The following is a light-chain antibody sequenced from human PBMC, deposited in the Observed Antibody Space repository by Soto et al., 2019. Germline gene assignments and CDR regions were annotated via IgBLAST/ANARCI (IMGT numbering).Light chain of an antibody. Sequence: EIVLTHSPGTLSFSPGQRATLSCRASERISRDYLAWYQQRLGQAPRLLIYGASSGATGIPDRFSGSGSGTDFTLTISRLEPEDFAIYYCQQYGGVPYTFGQGTKLEIK. CDR2: GAS. V-gene: IGKV3-20*01. CDR3: QQYGGVPYT. CDR1: ERISRDY. J-gene: IGKJ2*01.